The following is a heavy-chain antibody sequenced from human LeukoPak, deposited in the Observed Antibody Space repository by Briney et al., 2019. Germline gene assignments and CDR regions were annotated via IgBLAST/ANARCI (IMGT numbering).Heavy chain of an antibody. Sequence: PGGSLRLSCAASGFTFSSYAMSWVRQAPGKGLEWVSGISGSGGSTYYADSVKGRFTISRDNSENTLYLQMNSLRAEDTAVYYCAKVDAGIAVAGIDYWGQGTLVTVSS. J-gene: IGHJ4*02. CDR1: GFTFSSYA. V-gene: IGHV3-23*01. CDR2: ISGSGGST. CDR3: AKVDAGIAVAGIDY. D-gene: IGHD6-19*01.